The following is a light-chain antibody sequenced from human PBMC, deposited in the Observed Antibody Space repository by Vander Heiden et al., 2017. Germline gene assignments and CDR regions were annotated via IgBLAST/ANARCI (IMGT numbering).Light chain of an antibody. J-gene: IGLJ1*01. Sequence: QSALTQPPSASGSPGQSVTISCSGASSYVGSYNYFSWSQPPPCKAHTLMIYEVNKRPSGGPDRFSGSKSGNTTSLTVSGVPPEDEDDYYCSSYAGSNAYVFGTGTKVTVL. CDR1: SSYVGSYNY. CDR3: SSYAGSNAYV. V-gene: IGLV2-8*01. CDR2: EVN.